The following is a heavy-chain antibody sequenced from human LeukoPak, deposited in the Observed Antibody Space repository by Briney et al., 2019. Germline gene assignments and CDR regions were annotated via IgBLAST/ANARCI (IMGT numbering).Heavy chain of an antibody. V-gene: IGHV4-34*01. CDR2: INRSGST. D-gene: IGHD4-17*01. Sequence: SETLSLTCAVYGGSFSGYYWSWIRQPPGKGLEWIGEINRSGSTNCNPSLKSRVTISVDTSKNQFSLKLSSVTAADTAVYYCARESSDGENRGGLDYWGQGTLVTVSS. J-gene: IGHJ4*02. CDR3: ARESSDGENRGGLDY. CDR1: GGSFSGYY.